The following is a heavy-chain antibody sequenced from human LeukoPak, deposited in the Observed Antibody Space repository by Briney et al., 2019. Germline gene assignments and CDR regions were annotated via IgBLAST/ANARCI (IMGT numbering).Heavy chain of an antibody. J-gene: IGHJ4*02. D-gene: IGHD3-22*01. CDR1: GFTFSSYA. CDR2: ISYDGSNK. Sequence: GGSLRLSCAASGFTFSSYAMHWVRQAPGKGLEWVAVISYDGSNKYYADSVKGRFTISRDNSKNTLYLQMNSLRAEDTAVYYCARSDDSSGYPNFDYWGQGTLVTVSS. CDR3: ARSDDSSGYPNFDY. V-gene: IGHV3-30-3*01.